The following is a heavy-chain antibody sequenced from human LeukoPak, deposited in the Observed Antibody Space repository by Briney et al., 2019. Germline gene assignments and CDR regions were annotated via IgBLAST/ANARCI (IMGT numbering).Heavy chain of an antibody. J-gene: IGHJ4*02. V-gene: IGHV4-4*02. CDR3: SRENGAFSPFGY. Sequence: SDTLSLTCGVSVGSISNTNWWSWVRQPPGQGLEWIGVISLTGLTHYNPSLESRGTVSLDKSKNQLSLNLTSVTASDTAVYYCSRENGAFSPFGYWGQGTLVTVLS. CDR1: VGSISNTNW. CDR2: ISLTGLT. D-gene: IGHD2-8*01.